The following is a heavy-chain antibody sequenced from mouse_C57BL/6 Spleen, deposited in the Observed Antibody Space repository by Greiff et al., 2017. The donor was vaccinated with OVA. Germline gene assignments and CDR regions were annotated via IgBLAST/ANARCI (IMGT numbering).Heavy chain of an antibody. CDR2: ISYDGSN. CDR3: ASDTTVVGYFDV. V-gene: IGHV3-6*01. CDR1: GYSITSGYY. Sequence: ESGPGLVKPSQSLSLTCSVTGYSITSGYYWNWIRQFPGNKLEWMGYISYDGSNNYNPSLKNRISITRDTSKNQFFLKLNSVTTEDTATYYCASDTTVVGYFDVWGTGTTVTVSS. J-gene: IGHJ1*03. D-gene: IGHD1-1*01.